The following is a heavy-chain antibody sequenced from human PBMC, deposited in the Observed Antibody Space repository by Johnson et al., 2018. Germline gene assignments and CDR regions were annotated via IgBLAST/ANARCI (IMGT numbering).Heavy chain of an antibody. CDR3: ASSTVTTFHYYYYMDG. D-gene: IGHD4-17*01. J-gene: IGHJ6*03. V-gene: IGHV3-30*03. CDR2: ISYDGSNK. CDR1: GFTFSSYG. Sequence: QVQLVQSGGGVVQPGRSLRLSCAASGFTFSSYGMHWVRQAPGKGLEWVAVISYDGSNKYYADSVKGRFTISRDNAKNSLYLQMNSLRAEDTAVYYCASSTVTTFHYYYYMDGWGKGTTVTVSS.